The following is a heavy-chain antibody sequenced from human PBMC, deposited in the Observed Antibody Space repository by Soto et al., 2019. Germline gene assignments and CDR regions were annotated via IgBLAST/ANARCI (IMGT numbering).Heavy chain of an antibody. CDR1: GYTFTAYY. D-gene: IGHD3-10*01. CDR3: ARNMDYYYGPGSGNGHGF. J-gene: IGHJ6*02. V-gene: IGHV1-2*02. CDR2: INPKFGDT. Sequence: QVQLVQSGAEVKEPGDSVRVSCEASGYTFTAYYIHWVRQAPGQGLEWMGWINPKFGDTTYAQDFQGRVSMTRDMSISTVYMELSRLTPDDTATYWWARNMDYYYGPGSGNGHGFWGQGTTVTVFS.